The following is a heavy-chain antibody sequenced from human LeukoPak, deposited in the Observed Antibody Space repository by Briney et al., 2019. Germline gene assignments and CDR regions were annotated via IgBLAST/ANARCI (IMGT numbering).Heavy chain of an antibody. D-gene: IGHD6-19*01. Sequence: GGSLRLSCAASGSTFSNHWMHWVRQAPGKGLVWVSRINSDMSSTNYADSVKGRFTISRDNAKNTLYLQMNSLRAEDTAVYYCARDIAVSGNYFDYWGQGTLVTVSS. V-gene: IGHV3-74*01. CDR3: ARDIAVSGNYFDY. CDR2: INSDMSST. J-gene: IGHJ4*02. CDR1: GSTFSNHW.